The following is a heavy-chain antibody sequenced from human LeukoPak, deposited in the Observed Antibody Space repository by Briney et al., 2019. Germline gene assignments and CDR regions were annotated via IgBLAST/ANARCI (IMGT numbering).Heavy chain of an antibody. D-gene: IGHD2-8*01. V-gene: IGHV3-30*04. J-gene: IGHJ4*02. CDR3: ARDQGYCTNGVCYVFDY. CDR1: GFTFSSYA. CDR2: ISYDGSNK. Sequence: GSLRLSCAASGFTFSSYAMHWVRQAPGKGLEWVAVISYDGSNKYYADSVKGRFTISRDNSKNTLYLQMNSLRAEDTAVYYCARDQGYCTNGVCYVFDYWGQGTLVTVSS.